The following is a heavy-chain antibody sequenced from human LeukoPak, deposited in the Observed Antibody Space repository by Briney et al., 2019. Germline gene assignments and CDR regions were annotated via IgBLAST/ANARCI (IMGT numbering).Heavy chain of an antibody. CDR2: ISGSGVMT. V-gene: IGHV3-23*01. Sequence: PGGSLRLSCAASGFTVSSNYMSWVRQAPGKGLEWVSGISGSGVMTYYADSVKGRFTISRDNSKNTLYLQMNSLRAEDTAVYYCAKLSPLGAYAFDIWGQGTMVTVSS. CDR3: AKLSPLGAYAFDI. D-gene: IGHD3-16*01. CDR1: GFTVSSNY. J-gene: IGHJ3*02.